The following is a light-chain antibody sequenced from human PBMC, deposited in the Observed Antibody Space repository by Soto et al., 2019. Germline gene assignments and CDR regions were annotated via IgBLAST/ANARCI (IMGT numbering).Light chain of an antibody. CDR3: QKYNSAPVW. CDR2: AAS. CDR1: QDISNY. Sequence: GDRVTITCRASQDISNYLAWYQQKPGKAPKLLIYAASTLQSGVPSRFSGSGSGTDFTLTISSLQPEDVASYYCQKYNSAPVWFGQGTKVEIK. V-gene: IGKV1-27*01. J-gene: IGKJ1*01.